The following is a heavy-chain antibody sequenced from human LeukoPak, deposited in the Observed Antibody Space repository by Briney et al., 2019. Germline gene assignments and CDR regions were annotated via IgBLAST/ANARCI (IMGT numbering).Heavy chain of an antibody. J-gene: IGHJ4*02. Sequence: PGGSLRLSCAAPGFTFSSYGMHWVRQAPGKGREWGAVISYDGSNKYYADSVNGRFTISRDNSKNTLYLQMNSLRAEDTAVYYCAKDRGYSGYDGSSLWGQGTLVTVSS. CDR3: AKDRGYSGYDGSSL. CDR1: GFTFSSYG. CDR2: ISYDGSNK. V-gene: IGHV3-30*18. D-gene: IGHD5-12*01.